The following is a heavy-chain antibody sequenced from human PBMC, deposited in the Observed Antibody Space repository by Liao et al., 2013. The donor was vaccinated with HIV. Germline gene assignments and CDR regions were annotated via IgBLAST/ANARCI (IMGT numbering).Heavy chain of an antibody. J-gene: IGHJ4*02. V-gene: IGHV4-39*07. D-gene: IGHD4-17*01. Sequence: QLQLQESGPGLVKPSETLSLTCSVSGDSVGSTTYYWGWLRQPPGKGLEWIGSIYRTGDTYFNPSLKSRVTVSIDTSKNQFSLKVTSVTAADTAMYYCARDLAGGHYADYWGQGNPGHHFL. CDR3: ARDLAGGHYADY. CDR1: GDSVGSTTYY. CDR2: IYRTGDT.